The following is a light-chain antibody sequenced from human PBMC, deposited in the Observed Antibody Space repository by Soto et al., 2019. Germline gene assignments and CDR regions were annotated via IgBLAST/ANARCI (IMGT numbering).Light chain of an antibody. V-gene: IGLV2-8*01. CDR2: DVI. CDR3: SSYAGSNSLI. J-gene: IGLJ1*01. Sequence: QSVLTQPPSASGALGQSVTISCTGTSSDVGGYNHVSWYQQQPGKAPKLLIYDVIHRPSGVPDRFSGSKSGNTASLTVSGLQADDEVDYYCSSYAGSNSLIFGTGTKVTVL. CDR1: SSDVGGYNH.